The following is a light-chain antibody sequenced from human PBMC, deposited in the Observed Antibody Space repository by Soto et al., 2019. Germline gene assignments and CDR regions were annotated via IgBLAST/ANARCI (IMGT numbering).Light chain of an antibody. CDR3: QKYDSAPHT. CDR2: GAS. J-gene: IGKJ2*01. V-gene: IGKV1-27*01. CDR1: QAISNN. Sequence: DIQMTQSPSSLSASVGDTVTITCQASQAISNNLAWYQQKPGKAPQLLIYGASTLQSGVPSRFSGSGSGTDFTLSISGLQPEDVATYYCQKYDSAPHTFGQGTKLEIK.